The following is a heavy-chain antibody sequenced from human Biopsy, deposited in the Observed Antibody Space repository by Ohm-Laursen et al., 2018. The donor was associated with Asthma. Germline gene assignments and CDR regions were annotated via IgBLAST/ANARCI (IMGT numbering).Heavy chain of an antibody. V-gene: IGHV1-18*01. CDR3: PRAVDYSHYYGIDV. CDR1: GYTFNSAG. D-gene: IGHD3-10*01. Sequence: GASVKVSCKTSGYTFNSAGITWVRQAPGQGLEWMGWISVYNGNTKVAQKLQDRVTMITDTSTSTAYMELRSLRSDDTAVYFCPRAVDYSHYYGIDVWGQGTTVTVS. CDR2: ISVYNGNT. J-gene: IGHJ6*02.